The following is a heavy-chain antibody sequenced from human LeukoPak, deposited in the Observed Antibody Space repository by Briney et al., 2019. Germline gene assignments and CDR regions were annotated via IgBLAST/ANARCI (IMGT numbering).Heavy chain of an antibody. Sequence: ASVKVSCKASGYTFTGYYMHWLRQAPGQGLEWMGWINPNSGGTNYAQKFQGRVTMTRDTSISTAYMELSRLRSDDTAVYYCARGDYYDSSGYPDYWGQGTLVTVSS. CDR1: GYTFTGYY. D-gene: IGHD3-22*01. CDR2: INPNSGGT. J-gene: IGHJ4*02. CDR3: ARGDYYDSSGYPDY. V-gene: IGHV1-2*02.